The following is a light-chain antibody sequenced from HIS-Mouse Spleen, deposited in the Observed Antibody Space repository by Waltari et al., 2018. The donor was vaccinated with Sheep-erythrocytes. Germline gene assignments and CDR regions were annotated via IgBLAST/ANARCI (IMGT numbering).Light chain of an antibody. J-gene: IGLJ3*02. CDR3: CSYAGSSTPWV. CDR2: EGS. Sequence: QSALTQPASVSGSPGQSITISCTGTSSDVGSYNLVSWYQQHPGKAPNLMIYEGSKGPSGVSTRFSGSKSGNTASLTISGLQAEDEADYYCCSYAGSSTPWVFGGGTKLTVL. V-gene: IGLV2-23*01. CDR1: SSDVGSYNL.